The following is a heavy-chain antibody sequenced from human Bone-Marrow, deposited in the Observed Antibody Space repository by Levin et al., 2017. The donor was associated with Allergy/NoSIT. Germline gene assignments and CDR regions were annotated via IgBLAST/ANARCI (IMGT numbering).Heavy chain of an antibody. Sequence: LSQTLSLTCTVSGGSITTGRDYWGWIRQPPGEGLEWIGTIYTNGGTFYNPSLKSRVTISMDASKNQVSLKMSSVTAADTGVYYCARSGIGVAATDYWGQGTLVSVSS. J-gene: IGHJ4*02. CDR1: GGSITTGRDY. CDR2: IYTNGGT. D-gene: IGHD6-19*01. V-gene: IGHV4-39*01. CDR3: ARSGIGVAATDY.